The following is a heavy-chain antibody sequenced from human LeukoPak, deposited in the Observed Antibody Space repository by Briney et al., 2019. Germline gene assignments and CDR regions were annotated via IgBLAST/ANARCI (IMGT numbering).Heavy chain of an antibody. V-gene: IGHV3-23*01. D-gene: IGHD1-26*01. Sequence: GGTLRLSCAASGFTLSSYAMSWVRQAPGKGLECVSAISGSGSSTYYADSVKGRFTISRDSSKNTLYLQMNSLRAEDTAVYYCAKGREAYSGSYTPFDYWGRGTLVTVSS. CDR1: GFTLSSYA. CDR3: AKGREAYSGSYTPFDY. CDR2: ISGSGSST. J-gene: IGHJ4*02.